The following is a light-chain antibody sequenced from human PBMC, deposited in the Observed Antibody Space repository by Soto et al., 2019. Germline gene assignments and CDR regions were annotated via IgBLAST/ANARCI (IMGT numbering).Light chain of an antibody. Sequence: DIQMTQSPSTLSASVGDRVTITCRASQSISSWLAWYQQKPGKAPKLLIYDASILESGVPSRCSGSGSGTDFTLTISSLQPDDFATYDCQQYNSYPYTCGQGTKLEIK. CDR1: QSISSW. CDR3: QQYNSYPYT. CDR2: DAS. J-gene: IGKJ2*01. V-gene: IGKV1-5*01.